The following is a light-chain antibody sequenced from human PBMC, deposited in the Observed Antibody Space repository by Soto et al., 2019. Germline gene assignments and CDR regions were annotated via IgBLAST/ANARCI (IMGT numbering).Light chain of an antibody. V-gene: IGKV3-15*01. CDR2: GAS. CDR1: QSVSSN. Sequence: EIVMTQSPATLSVSPGERATLSCRASQSVSSNLVWYQQKHGQAPRLLIYGASTRATGIPARFSGSGSGTEFTLTISSLQSADFAVYYCQQYNDWPLTCGQGTRLESK. J-gene: IGKJ5*01. CDR3: QQYNDWPLT.